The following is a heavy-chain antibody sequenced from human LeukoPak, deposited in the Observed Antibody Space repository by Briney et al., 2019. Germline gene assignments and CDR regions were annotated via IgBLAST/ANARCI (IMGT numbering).Heavy chain of an antibody. CDR2: ISHSGSTI. D-gene: IGHD3-22*01. CDR3: ARDHRGGYYLFYFEY. CDR1: GFTFSSYE. Sequence: GGSLRLSCAASGFTFSSYEMNWVRQAPGKGLEWVSYISHSGSTIYYADSVKGRFTISRDNAKNSLYLQMNSLRAEDTAVYYCARDHRGGYYLFYFEYWGQGTLVTVSS. V-gene: IGHV3-48*03. J-gene: IGHJ4*02.